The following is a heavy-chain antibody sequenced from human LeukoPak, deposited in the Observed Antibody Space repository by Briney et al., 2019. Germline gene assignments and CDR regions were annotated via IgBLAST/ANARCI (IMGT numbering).Heavy chain of an antibody. Sequence: GGSLRLSCAASGFTFSSYEMNWVRQAPGKGLEWVSYITSSGSTIYYADSVKGRFTMSRDNAKNSLFLQMNSLRAEDTAVYYCARGHCSGGSCYTYWGQGTLVTVSS. CDR2: ITSSGSTI. J-gene: IGHJ4*02. CDR3: ARGHCSGGSCYTY. CDR1: GFTFSSYE. D-gene: IGHD2-15*01. V-gene: IGHV3-48*03.